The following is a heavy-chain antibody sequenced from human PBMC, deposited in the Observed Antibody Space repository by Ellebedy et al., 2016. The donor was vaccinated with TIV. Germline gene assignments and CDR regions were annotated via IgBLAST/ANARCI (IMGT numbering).Heavy chain of an antibody. J-gene: IGHJ4*02. D-gene: IGHD3-10*01. CDR2: IRYDGSNK. Sequence: GESLKISCAASGFTFSSYGMHWVRQAPGKGLEWVAFIRYDGSNKYYADSVKGRFTISRDNSKNTLYLQMNSLRAEDTAMYYCANLYGSGSYYSNYFDYWGQGTLVTVSS. CDR3: ANLYGSGSYYSNYFDY. V-gene: IGHV3-30*02. CDR1: GFTFSSYG.